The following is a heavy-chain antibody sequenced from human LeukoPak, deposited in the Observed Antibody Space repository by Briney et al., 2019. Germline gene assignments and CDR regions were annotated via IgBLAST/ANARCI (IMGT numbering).Heavy chain of an antibody. CDR3: AELGITMIGGV. CDR2: ISDIT. V-gene: IGHV3-23*01. CDR1: GFTFSNYA. J-gene: IGHJ6*04. D-gene: IGHD3-10*02. Sequence: GGSLRLSCEASGFTFSNYAMSWVRQAPGKGLEWVSGISDITYYADSVKGRFTISRDNAKNSLYLQMNSLRAEDTAVYYCAELGITMIGGVWGKGTTVTISS.